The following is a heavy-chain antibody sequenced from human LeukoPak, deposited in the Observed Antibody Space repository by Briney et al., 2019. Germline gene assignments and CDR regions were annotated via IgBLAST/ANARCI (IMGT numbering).Heavy chain of an antibody. V-gene: IGHV4-59*01. Sequence: SETLSLTCTVSGASITSYYWIWIRQPPGKGLEWIGYIYNTGSTSCNPSLKSRVTISEDTSKNQFSLKLSSVTAADTAVYYCARGGDYDFWSGYSNYYYMDVWGKGTTVTVSS. CDR3: ARGGDYDFWSGYSNYYYMDV. D-gene: IGHD3-3*01. CDR1: GASITSYY. CDR2: IYNTGST. J-gene: IGHJ6*03.